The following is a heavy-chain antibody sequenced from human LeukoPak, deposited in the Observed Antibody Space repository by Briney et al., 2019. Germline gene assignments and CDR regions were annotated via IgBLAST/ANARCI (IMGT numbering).Heavy chain of an antibody. CDR2: IRYDGSNK. CDR3: AKDRRALSSGWYRPNYFDY. CDR1: GFTFSSYG. Sequence: GGSLRLSCAASGFTFSSYGMRWVRQAPGKGLEWVAFIRYDGSNKYYADSVKGRFTIPRDNSKNTLYLQMNSLRAEDTAVYYCAKDRRALSSGWYRPNYFDYWGQGTLVTVSS. D-gene: IGHD6-19*01. V-gene: IGHV3-30*02. J-gene: IGHJ4*02.